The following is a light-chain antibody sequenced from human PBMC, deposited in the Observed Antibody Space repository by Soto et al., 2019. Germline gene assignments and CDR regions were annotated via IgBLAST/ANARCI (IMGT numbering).Light chain of an antibody. Sequence: DIQLTQSPSFLSASVGDRVTITCRASQGISSYLAWYQQKPGKAPKLLIYAASTLQSGVPSRFSGSGSGTEFTLTISSLQPEDFATYYCQQLNSYPIPFGGGTKVDIK. CDR2: AAS. CDR1: QGISSY. V-gene: IGKV1-9*01. CDR3: QQLNSYPIP. J-gene: IGKJ4*01.